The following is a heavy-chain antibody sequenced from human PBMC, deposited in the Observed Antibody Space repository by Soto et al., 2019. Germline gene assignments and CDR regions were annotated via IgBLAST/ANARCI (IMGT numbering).Heavy chain of an antibody. CDR2: ISISSSTR. V-gene: IGHV3-48*02. D-gene: IGHD3-10*01. CDR3: ARGGGFFDY. J-gene: IGHJ4*02. CDR1: GFTFSSYV. Sequence: EVQLVESGGGLVQPGGSLRLSCAASGFTFSSYVINWVRQAPGKGLEGVSYISISSSTRYYADSVRGRFTISRDNAKNSLYLQMNSLRDEDTAVYYCARGGGFFDYWGQGTLVTVSS.